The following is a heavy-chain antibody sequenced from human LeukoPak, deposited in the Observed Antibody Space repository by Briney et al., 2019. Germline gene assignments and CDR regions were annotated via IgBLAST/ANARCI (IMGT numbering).Heavy chain of an antibody. CDR2: ISSSSSYI. Sequence: GGSLRLSCAASGFTFSSYSMNWVRQAPGKGLEWVSPISSSSSYIYYADSVKGRFTISRDNAKNSLYLQLNSLRAEDTAVYYCARDNPDRYCSSTSCYQDYWGQGTLVTVSS. J-gene: IGHJ4*02. CDR1: GFTFSSYS. CDR3: ARDNPDRYCSSTSCYQDY. D-gene: IGHD2-2*01. V-gene: IGHV3-21*01.